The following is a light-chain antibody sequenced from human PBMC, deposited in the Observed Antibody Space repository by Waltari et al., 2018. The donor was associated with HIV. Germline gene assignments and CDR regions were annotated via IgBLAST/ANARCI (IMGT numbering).Light chain of an antibody. J-gene: IGLJ3*02. CDR2: HDH. Sequence: QSVLTQPPSLSAAPGPKITISCSGGGSHLGSRTVHWYQQLPSRAPKLIIDHDHRRPSGVSDRFTASKSGTSASLFISKLQAADEATYYCAAWDDSLSGFVFGGGT. V-gene: IGLV1-44*01. CDR1: GSHLGSRT. CDR3: AAWDDSLSGFV.